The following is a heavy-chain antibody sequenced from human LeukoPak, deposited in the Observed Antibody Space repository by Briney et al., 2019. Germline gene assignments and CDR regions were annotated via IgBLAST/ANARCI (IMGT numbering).Heavy chain of an antibody. D-gene: IGHD1-26*01. CDR3: TRGGRSTSYYWQY. CDR1: GFRFDDYA. CDR2: IGWNSNKI. V-gene: IGHV3-9*01. Sequence: GGSLRLSCAASGFRFDDYAMHWVRQAPGKGLEWVSGIGWNSNKIGYADSVKDRFTITRDNAENSLSLHMNSLRAEDTAVYYCTRGGRSTSYYWQYWGQGTLVTVSS. J-gene: IGHJ4*02.